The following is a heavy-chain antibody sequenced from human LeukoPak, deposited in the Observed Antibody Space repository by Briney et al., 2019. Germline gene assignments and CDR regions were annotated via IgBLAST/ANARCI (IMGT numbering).Heavy chain of an antibody. J-gene: IGHJ6*03. D-gene: IGHD6-13*01. CDR1: GYSISTGFY. CDR3: ARESTAAAAGRNYYYYYYMDV. Sequence: PSETLSLTCTVSGYSISTGFYWGWIRQPPGKGLEGIGSIYHSGSTYYNPSLKSRVTISIDTSKNQFSLKLSSVTAADTAVYYCARESTAAAAGRNYYYYYYMDVWGKGTTVTVSS. CDR2: IYHSGST. V-gene: IGHV4-38-2*02.